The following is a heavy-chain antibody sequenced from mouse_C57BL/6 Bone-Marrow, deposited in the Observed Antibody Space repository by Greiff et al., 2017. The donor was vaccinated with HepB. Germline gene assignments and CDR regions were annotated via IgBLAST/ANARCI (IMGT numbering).Heavy chain of an antibody. Sequence: VKLVESGGALVKPGGSLKLSCAASGFTFSSYAMSWVRQTPEKRLEWVATISDGGSYTYYPDNVKGRFTISRDNAKNNLYLQMSHLKSEDTAMYYCARGDYGNSDYWGQGTTLTVSS. D-gene: IGHD2-1*01. CDR3: ARGDYGNSDY. CDR1: GFTFSSYA. J-gene: IGHJ2*01. V-gene: IGHV5-4*03. CDR2: ISDGGSYT.